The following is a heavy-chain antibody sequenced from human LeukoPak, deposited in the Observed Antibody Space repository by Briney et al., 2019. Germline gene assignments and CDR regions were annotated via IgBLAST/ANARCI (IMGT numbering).Heavy chain of an antibody. CDR3: ARGPGIAAALDY. CDR2: INHSGSP. V-gene: IGHV4-34*01. J-gene: IGHJ4*02. D-gene: IGHD6-13*01. Sequence: SETLSLTCAVYGGSIRGYYWSWLRQPPGKGLEWIGEINHSGSPNYNPSLKSRVTISVDTSKKQFSLMLSSVTAADTAVYYCARGPGIAAALDYWGQGTLVTVSS. CDR1: GGSIRGYY.